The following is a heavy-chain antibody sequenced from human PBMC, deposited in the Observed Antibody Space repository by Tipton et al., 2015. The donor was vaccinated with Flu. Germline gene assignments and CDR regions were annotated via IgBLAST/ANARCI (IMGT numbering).Heavy chain of an antibody. CDR3: ARGTPLWFGHLAY. J-gene: IGHJ4*02. CDR1: GGSVTRSSYY. Sequence: TLSLTCAVSGGSVTRSSYYWGWIRQPPGKGLEWIGSIYYSGSTYYNPSLKSRVSISVDTSKNQFSLKLTSMTAADTAVYYCARGTPLWFGHLAYWAQGTLVTVSS. CDR2: IYYSGST. D-gene: IGHD3-10*01. V-gene: IGHV4-39*07.